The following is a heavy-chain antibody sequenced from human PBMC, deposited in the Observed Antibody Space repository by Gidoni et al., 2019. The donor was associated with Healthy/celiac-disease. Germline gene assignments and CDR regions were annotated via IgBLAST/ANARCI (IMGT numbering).Heavy chain of an antibody. V-gene: IGHV4-31*03. D-gene: IGHD3-3*02. Sequence: QVQLQESGPGLVKPSPTLSLTCTVSGGSISSGGYYWSWIRQHPGKGLEWIGYIYYRGSTYYNTSLKSRVTISVDTSKNQFSLKLSSVTAADTAVYYCARDISIGGVMDVWGQGTTVTVSS. CDR2: IYYRGST. CDR1: GGSISSGGYY. CDR3: ARDISIGGVMDV. J-gene: IGHJ6*02.